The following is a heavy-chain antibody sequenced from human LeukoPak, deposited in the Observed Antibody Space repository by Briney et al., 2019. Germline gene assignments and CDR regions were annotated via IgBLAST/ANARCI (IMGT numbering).Heavy chain of an antibody. V-gene: IGHV3-23*01. CDR2: ISGSGGST. CDR3: AKPFDYDFWSGYYD. Sequence: GGSLRLSCAASGFTFSSYAMSWVRQAPGKGLEWVSAISGSGGSTYYADSVKGRFTISRGNSKNTLYLQMNSLRAEDTAVYYCAKPFDYDFWSGYYDWGQGTLVTVSS. CDR1: GFTFSSYA. J-gene: IGHJ4*02. D-gene: IGHD3-3*01.